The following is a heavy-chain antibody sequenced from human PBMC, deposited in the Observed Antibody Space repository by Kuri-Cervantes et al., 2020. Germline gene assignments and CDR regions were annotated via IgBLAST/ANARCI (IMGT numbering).Heavy chain of an antibody. CDR3: ARNLYCSSTSCYRDQGMDV. J-gene: IGHJ6*02. Sequence: ASVKVSCKASGYTFTGYYMHWVRQALGQGLEWMGWINPNSGGTNYAQKFQGRVTMTRDTSISTAYMELSRLRSDDTAVYYCARNLYCSSTSCYRDQGMDVWGQGTTVTVSS. V-gene: IGHV1-2*02. CDR2: INPNSGGT. CDR1: GYTFTGYY. D-gene: IGHD2-2*01.